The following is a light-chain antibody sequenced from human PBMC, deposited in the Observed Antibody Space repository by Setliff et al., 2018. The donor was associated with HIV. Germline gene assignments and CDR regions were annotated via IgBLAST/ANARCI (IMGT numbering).Light chain of an antibody. Sequence: QSVLSQPLSVSGAPGQRVNISCTGSNSNIGAGYDVHWYQQVPAKAPRILIYADNNRPSGVPDRFSGSKSATAASLAITGLQAGDEADYYCQSYGNSLAIFGGGTKVTVL. CDR1: NSNIGAGYD. CDR3: QSYGNSLAI. J-gene: IGLJ2*01. CDR2: ADN. V-gene: IGLV1-40*01.